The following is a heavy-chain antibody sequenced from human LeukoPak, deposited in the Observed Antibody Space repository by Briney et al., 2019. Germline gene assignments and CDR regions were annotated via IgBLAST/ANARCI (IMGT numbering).Heavy chain of an antibody. J-gene: IGHJ4*02. CDR3: ARALERWLSCGGSCRLNGFDY. CDR1: GYTFTSYY. D-gene: IGHD2-15*01. V-gene: IGHV1-46*01. Sequence: VASVKVSCKASGYTFTSYYMHWVRQAPGQGLEWMGIINPSGGSTSYAQKFQGRVAMTRDTSTSTVYMELSSLRSEDTAVYYCARALERWLSCGGSCRLNGFDYWGQGTLVTVSS. CDR2: INPSGGST.